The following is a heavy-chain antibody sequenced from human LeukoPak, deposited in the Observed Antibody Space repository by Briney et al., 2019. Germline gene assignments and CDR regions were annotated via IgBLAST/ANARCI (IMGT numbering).Heavy chain of an antibody. V-gene: IGHV3-7*03. CDR1: GFTFSSYW. CDR2: IKQDGSEK. D-gene: IGHD6-13*01. J-gene: IGHJ6*02. Sequence: PGGSLRLSCAASGFTFSSYWMSWVRQAPGKGLEWVANIKQDGSEKYYMDSVKGRFTISRDNAKNSLYLQMNSLRAEDTAVYYCARAFLAAGYYYYYYGMDVWGQGTTVTVSS. CDR3: ARAFLAAGYYYYYYGMDV.